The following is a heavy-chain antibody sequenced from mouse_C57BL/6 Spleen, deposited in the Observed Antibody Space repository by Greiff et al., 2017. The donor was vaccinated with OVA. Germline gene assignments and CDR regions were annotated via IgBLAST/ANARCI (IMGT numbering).Heavy chain of an antibody. J-gene: IGHJ1*03. CDR1: GFTFTDYY. CDR3: ARYYYWYFDV. Sequence: EVKLVESGGGLVQPGGSLSLSCAASGFTFTDYYMSWVRQPPGKALEWLGFIRNKANGYTTEYSASVKGRFTISRDNSQSILYLQMNALRAEDSATYYCARYYYWYFDVWGTGTTVTVSS. CDR2: IRNKANGYTT. V-gene: IGHV7-3*01.